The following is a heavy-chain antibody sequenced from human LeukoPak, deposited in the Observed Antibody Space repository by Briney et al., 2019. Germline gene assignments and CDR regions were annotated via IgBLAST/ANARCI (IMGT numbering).Heavy chain of an antibody. CDR3: AKDTDYGPESDAFDI. V-gene: IGHV3-9*01. CDR2: ISWNSGSI. Sequence: PGTSLRLSCAASGFTFDDYAMHWVRQAPGKGLEWVSGISWNSGSIGYADSVKGRFTISRDNAKNSLYLQMNSLRAEDTALYYCAKDTDYGPESDAFDIWGQGTMVTVSS. CDR1: GFTFDDYA. D-gene: IGHD4/OR15-4a*01. J-gene: IGHJ3*02.